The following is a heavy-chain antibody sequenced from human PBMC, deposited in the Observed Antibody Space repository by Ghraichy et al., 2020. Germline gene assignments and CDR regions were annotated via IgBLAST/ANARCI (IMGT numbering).Heavy chain of an antibody. CDR3: AKAPPPGSYYSHYFDY. V-gene: IGHV3-9*01. CDR1: GFTFDHYA. J-gene: IGHJ4*02. D-gene: IGHD3-10*01. Sequence: GGSLRLSCAASGFTFDHYAMHWVRQAPGKGLEWVSGISWNSDTLGYADSVKGRFTISRDSAKSTVYLQMNSLRPEDTALYYCAKAPPPGSYYSHYFDYWAQGTLVTVSS. CDR2: ISWNSDTL.